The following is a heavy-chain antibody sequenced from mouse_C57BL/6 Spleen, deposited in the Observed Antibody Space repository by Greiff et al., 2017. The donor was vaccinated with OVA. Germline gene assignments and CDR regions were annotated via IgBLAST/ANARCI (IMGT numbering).Heavy chain of an antibody. J-gene: IGHJ4*01. D-gene: IGHD3-2*02. V-gene: IGHV1-42*01. CDR1: GYSFTGYY. Sequence: EVQLQQSGPELVKPGASVKISCKASGYSFTGYYMNWVKQSPEKSLEWIGEINPSTGGTTYNQKFKAKATLTVDKSSSTAYMQLKSLTSEDSAVYYCARQLRLRGMDYWGQGTSVTVSS. CDR2: INPSTGGT. CDR3: ARQLRLRGMDY.